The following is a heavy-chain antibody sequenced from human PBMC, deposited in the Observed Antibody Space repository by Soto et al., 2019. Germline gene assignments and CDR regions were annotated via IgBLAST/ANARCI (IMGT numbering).Heavy chain of an antibody. V-gene: IGHV3-33*01. CDR2: IWYDGSNK. CDR3: ASDYYGSGSYDAFDI. D-gene: IGHD3-10*01. Sequence: VGSLRLSWSASGFTFSSYGMHLVRQAPGKGLEWVAVIWYDGSNKYYADSVKGRFTISRDNSKNTLYLQMNSLRAEDTAVYYCASDYYGSGSYDAFDIWGQGTMVTVSS. J-gene: IGHJ3*02. CDR1: GFTFSSYG.